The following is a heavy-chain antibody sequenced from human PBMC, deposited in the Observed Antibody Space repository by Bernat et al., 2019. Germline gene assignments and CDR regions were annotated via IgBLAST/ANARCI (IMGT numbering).Heavy chain of an antibody. Sequence: QVQLVESGGGVVQPGRSLRLSCAASGFTFSSYGMHWVRQAPGKGLEWVAVIPYDGSNKYYADSVKGRFTISRDKSKNTLYLQMNSLRAEDTAVYYCAKDGPEYSSSSGGMDVWGQGTTVTVSS. J-gene: IGHJ6*02. D-gene: IGHD6-6*01. V-gene: IGHV3-30*18. CDR1: GFTFSSYG. CDR2: IPYDGSNK. CDR3: AKDGPEYSSSSGGMDV.